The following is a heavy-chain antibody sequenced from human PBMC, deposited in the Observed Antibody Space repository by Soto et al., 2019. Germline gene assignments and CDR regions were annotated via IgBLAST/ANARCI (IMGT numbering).Heavy chain of an antibody. V-gene: IGHV1-69*13. Sequence: SVKVSCKASGGTFSSYAISWVRQAPGEGLEWMGGIIPIFGTANYAQKFQGRVTITADESTSTAYMELSSLRSEDTAVYYCARLSYYYDSSGYSLRAFDIWGQGTMVTVSS. D-gene: IGHD3-22*01. J-gene: IGHJ3*02. CDR1: GGTFSSYA. CDR3: ARLSYYYDSSGYSLRAFDI. CDR2: IIPIFGTA.